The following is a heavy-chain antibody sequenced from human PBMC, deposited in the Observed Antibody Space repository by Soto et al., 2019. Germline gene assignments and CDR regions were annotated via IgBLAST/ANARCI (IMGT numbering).Heavy chain of an antibody. Sequence: EVQLLESGGGLVQPGGSLRLSCAASGFTFSSYAMSWVRQAPGKGLEWVSAISGSGGSTYYADSMKGRFTISRDNSNNTLYLQITSLRAEDTAVYYCAKDLMVQKPYYYYYMDVWGKGTTVTVSS. CDR3: AKDLMVQKPYYYYYMDV. V-gene: IGHV3-23*01. D-gene: IGHD3-10*01. CDR1: GFTFSSYA. J-gene: IGHJ6*03. CDR2: ISGSGGST.